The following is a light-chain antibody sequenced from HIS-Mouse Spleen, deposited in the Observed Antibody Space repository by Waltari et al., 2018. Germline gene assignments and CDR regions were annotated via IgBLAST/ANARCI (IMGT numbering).Light chain of an antibody. Sequence: DIQLTQSPSFLSASVGDRVTITCRASQGISSYLAWYQQKPGKAPKLLIYAASTLQSGVPSRFSGSGSEKEFTLTISSLQPEDFATYYCQQLNSYPPTFGQGTKVEIK. CDR2: AAS. CDR1: QGISSY. CDR3: QQLNSYPPT. J-gene: IGKJ1*01. V-gene: IGKV1-9*01.